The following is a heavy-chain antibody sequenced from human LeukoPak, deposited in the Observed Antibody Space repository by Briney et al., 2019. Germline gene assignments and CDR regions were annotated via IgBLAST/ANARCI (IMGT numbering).Heavy chain of an antibody. CDR3: AREPMALYYFDY. CDR1: GVTFSSYA. V-gene: IGHV3-64*01. D-gene: IGHD3-10*01. Sequence: GGSLRLSCAASGVTFSSYAMHWVRQAPGKGLEYVSAISSNGGSTYYANSVKGRFTISRDNSKNTLYLQMGSLRAEDMAVYYCAREPMALYYFDYWGQGTLVTVSS. J-gene: IGHJ4*02. CDR2: ISSNGGST.